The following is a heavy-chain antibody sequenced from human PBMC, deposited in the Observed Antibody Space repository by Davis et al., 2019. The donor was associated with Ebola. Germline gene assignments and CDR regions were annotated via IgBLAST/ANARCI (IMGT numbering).Heavy chain of an antibody. CDR3: ARGGDAHAFDI. J-gene: IGHJ3*02. D-gene: IGHD3-16*01. V-gene: IGHV3-11*01. CDR1: GFTFSDSY. Sequence: GESLKISCAASGFTFSDSYMTWIRQAPGKGLQWISYVSNSGSTVYYTDSVKGRFTISRDNAKHSLFLQMNSLRAEDTAVYYCARGGDAHAFDIWGQGTMVTVSS. CDR2: VSNSGSTV.